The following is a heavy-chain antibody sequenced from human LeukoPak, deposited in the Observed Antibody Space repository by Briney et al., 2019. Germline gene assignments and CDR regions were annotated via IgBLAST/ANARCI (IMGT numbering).Heavy chain of an antibody. CDR3: APGRKRWLQWAPDDAFDI. CDR2: ISSSGSTI. J-gene: IGHJ3*02. V-gene: IGHV3-48*03. CDR1: GFTFSSYE. D-gene: IGHD5-24*01. Sequence: PGGSLRLSCAASGFTFSSYEMNWVRQAPGKGLEWVSYISSSGSTIYYADSVKGRFTISRDNAKNSLYLQVNSLRAEDTAVYYCAPGRKRWLQWAPDDAFDIWGQGTMVTVSS.